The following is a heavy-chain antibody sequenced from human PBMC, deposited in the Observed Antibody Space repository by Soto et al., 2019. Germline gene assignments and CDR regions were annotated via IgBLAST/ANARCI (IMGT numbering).Heavy chain of an antibody. CDR1: GGTFSSYT. Sequence: QVQLVQSGAEVKKPGSSVKVSCKASGGTFSSYTISWVRQAPGQGLEWMGRIIPILGIANYAQKFQGRVTITADKCTTTAYMELSSLRSEDTAVYYCARDKYYDSSGYYQYYFDYWGQGTLVTVSS. D-gene: IGHD3-22*01. V-gene: IGHV1-69*08. CDR2: IIPILGIA. J-gene: IGHJ4*02. CDR3: ARDKYYDSSGYYQYYFDY.